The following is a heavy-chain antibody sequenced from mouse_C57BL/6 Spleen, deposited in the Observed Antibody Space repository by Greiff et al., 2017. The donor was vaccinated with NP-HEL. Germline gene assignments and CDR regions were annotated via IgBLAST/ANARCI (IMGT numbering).Heavy chain of an antibody. J-gene: IGHJ2*01. D-gene: IGHD1-1*01. CDR2: IHPNSGST. CDR3: ARAPSYYGSSYFDY. V-gene: IGHV1-64*01. Sequence: VQLQQSGAELVKPGASVKLSCKASGYTFTSYWMHWVKQRPGQGLEWIGMIHPNSGSTNYNEKFKSKATLTVDKSSSTAYMQLSSLTSEDSAVYYCARAPSYYGSSYFDYWGQGTTLTVSS. CDR1: GYTFTSYW.